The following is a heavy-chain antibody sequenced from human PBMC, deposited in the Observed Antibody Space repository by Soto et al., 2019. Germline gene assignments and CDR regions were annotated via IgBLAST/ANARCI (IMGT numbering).Heavy chain of an antibody. D-gene: IGHD6-19*01. V-gene: IGHV1-69*01. CDR3: ARDGVPISGAGRRHESHFED. CDR1: GGTFSRYS. J-gene: IGHJ4*02. Sequence: VQVTCKCCGGTFSRYSISWVRQAPGQGLAWMGGIIPIFGTANYAQKFQGRVTITADESTSTAYMELSSLRSEDTAVYYCARDGVPISGAGRRHESHFEDWGQGTLVTLAS. CDR2: IIPIFGTA.